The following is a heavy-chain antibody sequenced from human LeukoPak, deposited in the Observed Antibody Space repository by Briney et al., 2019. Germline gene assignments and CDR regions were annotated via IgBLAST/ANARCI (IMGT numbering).Heavy chain of an antibody. J-gene: IGHJ1*01. D-gene: IGHD2-8*01. CDR3: AKDVRRRCEYFQH. V-gene: IGHV3-33*06. Sequence: GGSLRLSCAASGFTFSSYGMHLVLQAPGKGLEWVAVIWCDGSNKYYADSVKGLFTISRDNSKNTLYLQMNSLRAADTAVYYCAKDVRRRCEYFQHWGQGTLVTVSS. CDR2: IWCDGSNK. CDR1: GFTFSSYG.